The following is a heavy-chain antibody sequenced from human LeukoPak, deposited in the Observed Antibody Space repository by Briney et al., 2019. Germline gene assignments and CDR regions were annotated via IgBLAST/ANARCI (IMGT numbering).Heavy chain of an antibody. J-gene: IGHJ4*02. D-gene: IGHD2-15*01. CDR3: ARGRWFLDY. CDR2: INHSGST. Sequence: SETLSLTCAVYGGSFSGYYWSWIRQPPGKGLEWTGEINHSGSTNYNPSLKSRVTISVDTSKNQFSLKLSSVTAADTAVYYCARGRWFLDYWGQGTLVTVSS. CDR1: GGSFSGYY. V-gene: IGHV4-34*01.